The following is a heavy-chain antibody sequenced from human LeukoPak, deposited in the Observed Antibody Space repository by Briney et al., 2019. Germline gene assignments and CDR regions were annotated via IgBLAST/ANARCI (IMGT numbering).Heavy chain of an antibody. D-gene: IGHD3-16*01. Sequence: ASVKVSCKASGYTFTGYYMHWVRQAPGQGLEWMGWISAYNGNTNYTQKLQGRVTMTTDTSTSTAYMELRSLRSDDTAVYYCARGGPAARLITFGGVTDYWGQGTLVTVSS. V-gene: IGHV1-18*04. CDR1: GYTFTGYY. CDR2: ISAYNGNT. J-gene: IGHJ4*02. CDR3: ARGGPAARLITFGGVTDY.